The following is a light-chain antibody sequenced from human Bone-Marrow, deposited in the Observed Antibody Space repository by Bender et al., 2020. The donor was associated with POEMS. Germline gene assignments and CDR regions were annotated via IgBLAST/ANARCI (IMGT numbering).Light chain of an antibody. Sequence: QSALTQPAAVSGSPGQSITISCTGTSRDVGAYGYVSWYQQHPGRAPKLIIYDVTNRPSGVSNRFSGSKSGTSASLAISGLQPEDEADYYCAVWDGRLSAMVFGGGTKVTVL. CDR3: AVWDGRLSAMV. V-gene: IGLV2-14*03. CDR1: SRDVGAYGY. J-gene: IGLJ3*02. CDR2: DVT.